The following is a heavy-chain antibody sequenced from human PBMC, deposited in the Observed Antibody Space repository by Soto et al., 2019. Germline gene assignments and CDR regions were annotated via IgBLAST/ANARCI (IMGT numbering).Heavy chain of an antibody. CDR1: GGSISNYY. CDR2: MYHSGST. J-gene: IGHJ4*02. D-gene: IGHD3-10*01. CDR3: ARQNGSGYYFDY. Sequence: SETLSLTCTFSGGSISNYYWSWIRQPPGKELEWIGYMYHSGSTNYNPSLKSRVTISVDTSKNQFSLQLSSVTAPDTAVYYCARQNGSGYYFDYWGQGIPVTVSS. V-gene: IGHV4-59*08.